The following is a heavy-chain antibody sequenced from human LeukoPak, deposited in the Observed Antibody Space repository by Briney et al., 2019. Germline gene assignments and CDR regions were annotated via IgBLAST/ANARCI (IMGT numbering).Heavy chain of an antibody. Sequence: SETLSLTCTVSGGPISSSSYYWGWIRQPPGKGLEWIGSIYYSGSTYYNPSLKSRVTISVDTSKNQFSLKLSSVTAADTAVYYCARDQTTVTTDYYYYYYMDVWGKGTTVTVSS. CDR1: GGPISSSSYY. D-gene: IGHD4-17*01. CDR2: IYYSGST. CDR3: ARDQTTVTTDYYYYYYMDV. J-gene: IGHJ6*03. V-gene: IGHV4-39*07.